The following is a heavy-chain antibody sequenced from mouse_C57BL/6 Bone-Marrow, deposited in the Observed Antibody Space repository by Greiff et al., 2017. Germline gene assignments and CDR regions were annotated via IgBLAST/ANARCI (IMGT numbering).Heavy chain of an antibody. Sequence: VQLKQSGPELVKPGASVKISCKASGYTFTDYYMNWVKQSHGKSLEWIGDINPNNGGTSYNQKFKGKATLTVDKSSSTAYMELRSLTSEDSAVYYCARSDYGKGDYAMDYWGQGTSVTVSS. V-gene: IGHV1-26*01. J-gene: IGHJ4*01. CDR3: ARSDYGKGDYAMDY. CDR1: GYTFTDYY. D-gene: IGHD2-1*01. CDR2: INPNNGGT.